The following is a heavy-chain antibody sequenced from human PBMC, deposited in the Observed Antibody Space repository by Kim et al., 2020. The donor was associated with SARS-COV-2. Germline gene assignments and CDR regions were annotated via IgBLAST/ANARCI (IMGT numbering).Heavy chain of an antibody. Sequence: VKVSCKASGGTFSSYAISWVRHAPGQGLEWMGGIIPIFGTANYAQKFQGRVTITADESTSTAYMELSSLRSEDTAVYYCARDVGATTLDYYYGMDVWGQGTTVTVSS. CDR2: IIPIFGTA. D-gene: IGHD1-26*01. V-gene: IGHV1-69*13. J-gene: IGHJ6*02. CDR1: GGTFSSYA. CDR3: ARDVGATTLDYYYGMDV.